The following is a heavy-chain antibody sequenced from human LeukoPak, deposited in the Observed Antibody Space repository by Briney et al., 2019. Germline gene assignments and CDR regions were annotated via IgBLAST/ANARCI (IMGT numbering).Heavy chain of an antibody. CDR3: ARDFSGSRSLEYFQL. J-gene: IGHJ1*01. V-gene: IGHV3-7*01. D-gene: IGHD1-26*01. CDR2: IKQDGGEQ. CDR1: EFTFSDYN. Sequence: TGGSLRLSCAASEFTFSDYNMHWVRQAPGKGLEWVANIKQDGGEQYYGDSVKGRFTISRDNAKNSLYLQMNSLRVEDTAVYYCARDFSGSRSLEYFQLWGQGTLVAVSS.